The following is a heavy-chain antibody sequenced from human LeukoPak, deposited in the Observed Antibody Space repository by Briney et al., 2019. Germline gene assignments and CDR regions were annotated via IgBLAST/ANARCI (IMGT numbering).Heavy chain of an antibody. D-gene: IGHD3-22*01. CDR1: GFTLRNYG. V-gene: IGHV3-30*12. Sequence: GGSLRLSCVSSGFTLRNYGMHWVRQAPDLGLEWVAATSLDGRTKDYKDSVRGRFTISRDSSKNALYLQMNSLRDEDTAVYYCAIMHGYYDGSGYWVQWGQGTLVTVSS. CDR3: AIMHGYYDGSGYWVQ. CDR2: TSLDGRTK. J-gene: IGHJ4*02.